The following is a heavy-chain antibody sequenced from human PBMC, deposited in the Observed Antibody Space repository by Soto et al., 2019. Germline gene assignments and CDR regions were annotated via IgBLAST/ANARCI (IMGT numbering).Heavy chain of an antibody. CDR1: GGSISSSSYY. D-gene: IGHD6-13*01. J-gene: IGHJ6*02. CDR2: IYYSGST. CDR3: ARQYSSSWSSYYYGMDV. Sequence: SETLSLTCTVSGGSISSSSYYWGWIRQPPGKGLEWIGSIYYSGSTYYNPSLKSRVTISVDTSKDQFSPKLSSVTAADTAVYYCARQYSSSWSSYYYGMDVRAQGTTVTVSS. V-gene: IGHV4-39*01.